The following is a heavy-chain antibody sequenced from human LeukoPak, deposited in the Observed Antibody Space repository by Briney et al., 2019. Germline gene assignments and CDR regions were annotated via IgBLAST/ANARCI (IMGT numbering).Heavy chain of an antibody. CDR2: INPNSGGT. J-gene: IGHJ4*02. V-gene: IGHV1-2*02. Sequence: GASVKVSCKASGYTFTGYYMHWVRQAPEQGLEWMGWINPNSGGTNYAQKFQGRVTMTRDTSISTAYMELGRLRSDDTAVYYCARESYGSGSYENDYWGQGTLVTVSS. D-gene: IGHD3-10*01. CDR3: ARESYGSGSYENDY. CDR1: GYTFTGYY.